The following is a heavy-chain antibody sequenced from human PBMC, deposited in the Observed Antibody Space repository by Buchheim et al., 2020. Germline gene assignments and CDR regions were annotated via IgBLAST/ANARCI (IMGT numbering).Heavy chain of an antibody. J-gene: IGHJ6*02. V-gene: IGHV4-61*08. CDR1: GGSISSGDYY. D-gene: IGHD3-22*01. CDR2: IYYSGST. Sequence: QVQLQESGPGLVKPSQTLSFTCTVSGGSISSGDYYWTWIRQPPGKGLEWIGYIYYSGSTNYNPSLKSRVTISVDTSKNQFSLKLSSVTAADTAVYYCARTYYYDSSGYFYYYYYGMDVWGQGTT. CDR3: ARTYYYDSSGYFYYYYYGMDV.